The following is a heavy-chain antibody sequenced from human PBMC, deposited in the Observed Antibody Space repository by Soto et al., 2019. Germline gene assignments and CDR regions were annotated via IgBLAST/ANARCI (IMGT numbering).Heavy chain of an antibody. CDR3: ARNARDYDFWSGYSPSEFDY. V-gene: IGHV1-18*01. Sequence: ASVKVSCKASGYTFTSYGISWVRQAPGQGLEWMGWISAYSGNTNYAQKLQGRVTMTTDTSTSTAYMELRSLRSDDTAVYYCARNARDYDFWSGYSPSEFDYWGQGTLVTVSS. J-gene: IGHJ4*02. D-gene: IGHD3-3*01. CDR2: ISAYSGNT. CDR1: GYTFTSYG.